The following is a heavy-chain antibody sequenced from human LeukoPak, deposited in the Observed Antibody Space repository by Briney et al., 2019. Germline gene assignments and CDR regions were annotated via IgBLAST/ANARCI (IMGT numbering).Heavy chain of an antibody. J-gene: IGHJ4*02. D-gene: IGHD1-20*01. CDR1: GFTFSHYY. Sequence: GGSLRLSCAASGFTFSHYYMSWIRQAPGKGLEWVSYISSSGSTIYYADSVKGRFTIPRDNAKNSLYLQMNSLRAGDTAVYYCARDYNSWLIDYWGQGTLVTVSS. CDR2: ISSSGSTI. CDR3: ARDYNSWLIDY. V-gene: IGHV3-11*04.